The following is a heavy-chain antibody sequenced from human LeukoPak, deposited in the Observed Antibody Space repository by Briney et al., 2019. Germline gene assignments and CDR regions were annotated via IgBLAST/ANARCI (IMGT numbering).Heavy chain of an antibody. V-gene: IGHV3-23*01. CDR2: ISGSGGST. J-gene: IGHJ4*02. Sequence: TGGSLRLSCVASGFTFSSYAMSWVRQAPGKGLEWVSAISGSGGSTYYADSVKGRFTISRDNSKNTLYLQMNSLRAEDTAVYYCAKDSPYYYGSGSYSLPFDYWGQGTLVTVSS. CDR3: AKDSPYYYGSGSYSLPFDY. D-gene: IGHD3-10*01. CDR1: GFTFSSYA.